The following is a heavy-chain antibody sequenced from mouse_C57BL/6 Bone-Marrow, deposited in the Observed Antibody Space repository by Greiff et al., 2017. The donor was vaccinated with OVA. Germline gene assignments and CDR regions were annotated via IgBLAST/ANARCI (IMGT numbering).Heavy chain of an antibody. Sequence: EVQLQQSGPELVKPGASVKISCKASGYSFTDYNLNWVKQSHGKSLEWIGVINPNYGTTSYNQKFQGKATLTVDQSTSTDYMQLNSLTSEDSAVYYGARWVTTVAYFDYWGQGTTLTVSS. V-gene: IGHV1-39*01. CDR2: INPNYGTT. D-gene: IGHD1-1*01. J-gene: IGHJ2*01. CDR3: ARWVTTVAYFDY. CDR1: GYSFTDYN.